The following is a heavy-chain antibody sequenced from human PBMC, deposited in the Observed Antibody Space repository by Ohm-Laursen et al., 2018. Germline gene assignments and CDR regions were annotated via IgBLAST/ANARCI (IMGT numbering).Heavy chain of an antibody. CDR1: GFTFSGYR. CDR3: ARCQSGRSLSDS. J-gene: IGHJ4*02. D-gene: IGHD3-3*01. V-gene: IGHV3-48*01. CDR2: ISGTSATI. Sequence: SLRLSCAASGFTFSGYRMNWVRQAPGKGLEWVSCISGTSATIYYADSVKGRFNISRDNAKNSLYLQMDRLRAEDTAVYYFARCQSGRSLSDSWGQGTLVTVSS.